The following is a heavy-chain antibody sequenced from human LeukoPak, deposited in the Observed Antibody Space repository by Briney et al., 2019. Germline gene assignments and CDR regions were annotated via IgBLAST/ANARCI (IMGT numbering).Heavy chain of an antibody. CDR3: AREPPGAYYDYVWASPNWFDP. D-gene: IGHD3-16*01. CDR2: ISSSSSYI. Sequence: PGGSLRLSCAASGFTFSRYSMNWVRQAPGKGLEWVSSISSSSSYIYYADSVKGRFTISRDNAKNSLYLQMNSLRAEDTAVYYCAREPPGAYYDYVWASPNWFDPWGQGTLVTVSS. V-gene: IGHV3-21*01. CDR1: GFTFSRYS. J-gene: IGHJ5*02.